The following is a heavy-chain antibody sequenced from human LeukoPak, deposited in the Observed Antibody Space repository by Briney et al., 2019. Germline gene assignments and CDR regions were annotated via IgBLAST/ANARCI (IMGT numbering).Heavy chain of an antibody. J-gene: IGHJ4*02. D-gene: IGHD3-10*01. CDR3: ARGVWFGESRGFDY. CDR1: GGSISSYY. CDR2: IYYSGST. Sequence: PSETLSLTCTVSGGSISSYYWSWIRQPPGKGLEWIGYIYYSGSTNYNPSLKSRVTISVDASKNQFSLKLSSVTAADTAVYYCARGVWFGESRGFDYWGQGTLVTVSS. V-gene: IGHV4-59*08.